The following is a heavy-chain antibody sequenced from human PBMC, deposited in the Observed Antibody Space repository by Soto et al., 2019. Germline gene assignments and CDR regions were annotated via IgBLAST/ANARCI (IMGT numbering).Heavy chain of an antibody. CDR1: GFTFSSYA. CDR3: ARGDRGGAGSPASYYYSGLDV. J-gene: IGHJ6*02. Sequence: GGSLRLSCAASGFTFSSYAMSWVRQAPGKGLEWVSSVSAGGDMTYYSDSVKGRFTISRDNSNNALFLQMTSLRIEDTALYYCARGDRGGAGSPASYYYSGLDVGGHGTTVTVS. D-gene: IGHD2-21*01. CDR2: VSAGGDMT. V-gene: IGHV3-23*01.